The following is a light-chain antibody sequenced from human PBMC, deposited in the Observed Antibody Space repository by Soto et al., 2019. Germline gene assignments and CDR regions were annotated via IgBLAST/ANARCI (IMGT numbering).Light chain of an antibody. CDR1: RSDVGGFNF. J-gene: IGLJ1*01. CDR2: DVT. V-gene: IGLV2-23*02. Sequence: QSALTQPASVSGSPGQSITISCTGTRSDVGGFNFVSWYQQYPGKAPKVIIYDVTDRPSGVSDRFSGSKSGNTASLTISGLQSEDEGDYYCCAYGGSSNYVFGTGTKLTVL. CDR3: CAYGGSSNYV.